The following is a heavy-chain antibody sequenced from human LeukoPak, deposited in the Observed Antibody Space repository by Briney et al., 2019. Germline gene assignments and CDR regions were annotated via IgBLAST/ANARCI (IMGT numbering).Heavy chain of an antibody. V-gene: IGHV3-30*02. D-gene: IGHD2-15*01. CDR1: QFTFSNYA. CDR3: AKLVAAPYNWFDP. J-gene: IGHJ5*02. Sequence: GGSLRLSCAASQFTFSNYAFHWVRQAPGKGLEWVAFIRYDGSNKYYADSVKGRFTISRDNSKNTLYLQMNSLRAEDTAVYYCAKLVAAPYNWFDPWGQGTLVTVSS. CDR2: IRYDGSNK.